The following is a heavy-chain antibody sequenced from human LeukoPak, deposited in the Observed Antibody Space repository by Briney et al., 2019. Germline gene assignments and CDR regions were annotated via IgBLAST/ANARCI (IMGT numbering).Heavy chain of an antibody. CDR1: GFTFSSYG. Sequence: GGTLRLSCAASGFTFSSYGMHWVRQAPGKGLEWVAVIWYDGSNKYYADSVKGRFTISRDNSKNTLYLQMNSLRAEDTAVYYCARAREWVFDAFDIWGQGTMVTVSS. CDR3: ARAREWVFDAFDI. D-gene: IGHD3-3*01. CDR2: IWYDGSNK. V-gene: IGHV3-33*01. J-gene: IGHJ3*02.